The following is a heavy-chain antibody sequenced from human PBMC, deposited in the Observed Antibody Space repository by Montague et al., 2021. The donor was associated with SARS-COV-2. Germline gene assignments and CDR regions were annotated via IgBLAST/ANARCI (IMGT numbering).Heavy chain of an antibody. CDR3: ARVISAVAGANFYCDY. J-gene: IGHJ4*02. V-gene: IGHV4-38-2*02. CDR1: GGSISSGSY. Sequence: SETLSLTCTVAGGSISSGSYWGWIRQPPGKGLEWIGTSDHSGITXXSPSLEGRVTISLDTSKNQFSLNLDSVTASDTAMYYCARVISAVAGANFYCDYWGQGTLVTVSS. D-gene: IGHD4/OR15-4a*01. CDR2: SDHSGIT.